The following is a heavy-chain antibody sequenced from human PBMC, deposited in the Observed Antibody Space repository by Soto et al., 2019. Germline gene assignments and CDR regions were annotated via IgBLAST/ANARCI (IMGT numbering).Heavy chain of an antibody. CDR2: IIPLFGTA. D-gene: IGHD3-22*01. CDR1: GGTFTKYT. Sequence: GASVKVSCKASGGTFTKYTIDWVRQAPGQGLEWMGGIIPLFGTANYAQKFQGRVTITADEAATTAYMELSSLRSEDTAVYYCARQFDYDTSGYYYAYWGQGTLVTVSS. J-gene: IGHJ4*02. V-gene: IGHV1-69*13. CDR3: ARQFDYDTSGYYYAY.